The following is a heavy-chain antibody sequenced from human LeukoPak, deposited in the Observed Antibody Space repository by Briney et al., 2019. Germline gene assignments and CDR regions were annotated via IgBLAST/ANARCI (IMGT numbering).Heavy chain of an antibody. V-gene: IGHV3-30*02. CDR3: AKEGAPPTYDFWSDYPTGYFDY. CDR1: GFTFSSYG. D-gene: IGHD3-3*01. CDR2: IWYDGSTK. J-gene: IGHJ4*02. Sequence: PGGSLRLSCAASGFTFSSYGLHWVRQAPGKGLEWVGLIWYDGSTKKYADSVKGRFTISRDNSKNTLFLQVDSLRVEDTAVYYCAKEGAPPTYDFWSDYPTGYFDYWGQGTLVTVSS.